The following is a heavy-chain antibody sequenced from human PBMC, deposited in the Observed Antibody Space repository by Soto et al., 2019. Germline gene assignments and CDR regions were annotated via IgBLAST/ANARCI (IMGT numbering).Heavy chain of an antibody. Sequence: ASVKVSCKASGGTFSSYTISWVRQAPGQGLEWMGRIIPILGIANYAQKFQGRVTITADKSTSTAYMELSSLRSEDTAVYYCARDGYYGSGSYGMDVWGQGTTVTVSS. V-gene: IGHV1-69*04. D-gene: IGHD3-10*01. CDR1: GGTFSSYT. J-gene: IGHJ6*02. CDR3: ARDGYYGSGSYGMDV. CDR2: IIPILGIA.